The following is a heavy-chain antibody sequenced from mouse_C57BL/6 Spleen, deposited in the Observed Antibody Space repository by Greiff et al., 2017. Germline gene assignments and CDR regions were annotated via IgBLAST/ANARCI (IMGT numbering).Heavy chain of an antibody. D-gene: IGHD3-1*01. J-gene: IGHJ1*03. CDR1: GYAFSSYW. CDR2: IYPGDGDT. V-gene: IGHV1-80*01. CDR3: ARIGATRYFDV. Sequence: QVQLQQSGAELVKPGASVKISCKASGYAFSSYWMNWVKQRPGKGLEWIGQIYPGDGDTNYNAKFKGKATLTADKSSSTAYMQLSSLTSEDSAVYFCARIGATRYFDVWGTGTTVTVSS.